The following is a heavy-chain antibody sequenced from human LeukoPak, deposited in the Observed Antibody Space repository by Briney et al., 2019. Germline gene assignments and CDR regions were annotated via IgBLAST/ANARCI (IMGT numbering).Heavy chain of an antibody. CDR2: ISYDGSNK. D-gene: IGHD1-1*01. CDR1: GFTFSSYG. J-gene: IGHJ3*02. CDR3: AKAGMWNDAFDI. Sequence: GGSLRLSCAASGFTFSSYGMHWVRQAPGKGLEWVAVISYDGSNKYYAGSVKGRFTISRDNSKNTLYLQMNSLRAEDTAVYYCAKAGMWNDAFDIWGQGTMVTVSS. V-gene: IGHV3-30*18.